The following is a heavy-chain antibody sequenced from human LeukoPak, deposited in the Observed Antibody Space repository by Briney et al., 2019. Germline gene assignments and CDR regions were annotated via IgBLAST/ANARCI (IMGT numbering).Heavy chain of an antibody. CDR3: ARNYYGSGSYRAYFDY. V-gene: IGHV3-30-3*01. CDR1: GFTFSSYA. D-gene: IGHD3-10*01. CDR2: ISYDGSNK. Sequence: GGSLRLSCAASGFTFSSYAMHWVRQAPGKGLEWVAVISYDGSNKYYADSVKGRFTISRGNSKNTLYLQMNSLRAEDTAVYYCARNYYGSGSYRAYFDYWGQGTLVTVSS. J-gene: IGHJ4*02.